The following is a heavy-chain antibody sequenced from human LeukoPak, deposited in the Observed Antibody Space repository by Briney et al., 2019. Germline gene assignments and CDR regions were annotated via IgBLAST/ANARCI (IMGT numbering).Heavy chain of an antibody. V-gene: IGHV3-48*03. Sequence: GGSLRLSCAASGFTFSSFEMNWVRRAPGKGLEWVSYISSSGSTIDFADSVKGRFTISRDNTKNSLLLQMNSLRVEDTAVYYCARRFDIWGQGTTVTASS. CDR3: ARRFDI. J-gene: IGHJ3*02. CDR2: ISSSGSTI. CDR1: GFTFSSFE.